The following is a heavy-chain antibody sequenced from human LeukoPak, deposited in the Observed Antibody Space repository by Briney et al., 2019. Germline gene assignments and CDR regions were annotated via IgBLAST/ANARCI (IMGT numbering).Heavy chain of an antibody. CDR2: IYYSGST. J-gene: IGHJ3*02. CDR3: ARTAPDIVVLPAARGSFDI. V-gene: IGHV4-59*01. CDR1: GGSINSYY. Sequence: SETLSLTCTVSGGSINSYYWSWIRQPPGKGLEWIGYIYYSGSTNYNPSLKSRVTISVDTSKNQFSLKLNSVTAADTAVYYCARTAPDIVVLPAARGSFDIWGQGTMVTVSS. D-gene: IGHD2-2*01.